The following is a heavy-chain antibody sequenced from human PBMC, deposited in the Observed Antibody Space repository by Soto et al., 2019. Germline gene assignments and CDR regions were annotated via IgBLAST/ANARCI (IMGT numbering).Heavy chain of an antibody. CDR1: GYTFTSYS. V-gene: IGHV1-3*01. CDR2: FNAGSGNT. D-gene: IGHD4-17*01. CDR3: ARESTRTTAPDY. Sequence: ASVKFYCKASGYTFTSYSMHWVRQAPGQRLEWMGWFNAGSGNTKYSQKFQDRVTITRDTSATTAYMELSSLRYEDTAVYYCARESTRTTAPDYWGQGTLVTGSS. J-gene: IGHJ4*02.